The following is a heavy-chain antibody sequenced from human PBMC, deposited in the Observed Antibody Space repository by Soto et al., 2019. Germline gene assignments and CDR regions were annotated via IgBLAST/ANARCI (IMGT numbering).Heavy chain of an antibody. J-gene: IGHJ4*02. D-gene: IGHD2-8*02. CDR2: INHSGST. CDR1: GGSFSGYY. Sequence: QVQLQQWGAGLLKPSETLSLTCAVYGGSFSGYYWTWIRQPPGTGLEWIGEINHSGSTNYNPSLKSRGTISVGTAKHQFSLKLTSVTAADTAVYYWARDKITGLFDYWGQGTLVTVSS. CDR3: ARDKITGLFDY. V-gene: IGHV4-34*01.